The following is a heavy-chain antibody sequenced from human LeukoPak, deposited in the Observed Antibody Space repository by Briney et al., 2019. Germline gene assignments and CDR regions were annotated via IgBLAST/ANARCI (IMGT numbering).Heavy chain of an antibody. V-gene: IGHV4-39*07. CDR2: IYYSGST. CDR3: ARGVTFNWFDP. D-gene: IGHD2-21*02. Sequence: SETLSLTCTVSGGSISSSSYYWGWIRQPPGKGLEWIGYIYYSGSTYYNPSLKSRVTISVDTSKNQFSLKLSSVTAADTAVYYCARGVTFNWFDPWGQGTLVTVSS. J-gene: IGHJ5*02. CDR1: GGSISSSSYY.